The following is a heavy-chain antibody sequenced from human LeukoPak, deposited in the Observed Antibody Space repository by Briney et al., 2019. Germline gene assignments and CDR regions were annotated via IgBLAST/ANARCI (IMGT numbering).Heavy chain of an antibody. D-gene: IGHD2-15*01. CDR3: AREDLVAATTSRYFDY. CDR2: IYYSGST. CDR1: GGSISSYY. V-gene: IGHV4-59*01. J-gene: IGHJ4*02. Sequence: SETLSLTCTVSGGSISSYYGSWIRQPPGKGLEWIGYIYYSGSTNYNPSLKSRVTISVDTSKNQFSLKLSSETAADTAVYYCAREDLVAATTSRYFDYWGQGTLVTVSS.